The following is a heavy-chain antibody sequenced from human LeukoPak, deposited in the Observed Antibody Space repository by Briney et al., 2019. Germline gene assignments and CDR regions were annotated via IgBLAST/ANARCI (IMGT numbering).Heavy chain of an antibody. CDR3: AKLAPRGGFDI. CDR1: GGSISNDY. V-gene: IGHV4-4*07. J-gene: IGHJ3*02. D-gene: IGHD3-3*02. CDR2: TYITGTS. Sequence: PSETLSLTCTVSGGSISNDYWGWVRQPAGKGLEWIGHTYITGTSNSNPPLQSRATISLATSKNKFSLKLTSVTAADTAVYYCAKLAPRGGFDIWGQGTMVTVSS.